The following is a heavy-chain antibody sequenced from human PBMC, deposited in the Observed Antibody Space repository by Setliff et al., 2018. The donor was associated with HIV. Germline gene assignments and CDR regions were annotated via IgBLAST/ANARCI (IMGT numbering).Heavy chain of an antibody. J-gene: IGHJ4*02. CDR3: ARASSGYLIVHY. V-gene: IGHV4-30-4*01. CDR2: TYYSGYT. D-gene: IGHD3-22*01. Sequence: PSETLSLTCTVSGGSISSGDYYWSWIRQPPGKGLEWIGYTYYSGYTQYNPSLKSRVTTSVDTSKNQFSLKLRSVSAADTAVYYCARASSGYLIVHYWGQGTLVTVSS. CDR1: GGSISSGDYY.